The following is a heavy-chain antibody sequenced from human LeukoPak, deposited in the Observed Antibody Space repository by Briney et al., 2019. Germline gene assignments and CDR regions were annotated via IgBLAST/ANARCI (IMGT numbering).Heavy chain of an antibody. CDR1: GFTFSDYY. CDR3: ARGKRRFDS. CDR2: MSESGSSI. Sequence: GGSLRLSCAASGFTFSDYYMSWIRQAPGKGLEWVSYMSESGSSIYYAASVKGRFTISRDNVNHSLFLQMNSLRAEDTAVYYCARGKRRFDSWGQGTLVTVSS. J-gene: IGHJ4*02. V-gene: IGHV3-11*01.